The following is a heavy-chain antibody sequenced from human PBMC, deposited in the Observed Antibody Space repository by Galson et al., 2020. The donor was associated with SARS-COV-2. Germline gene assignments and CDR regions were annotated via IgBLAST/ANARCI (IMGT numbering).Heavy chain of an antibody. Sequence: GEYLKIPCAASGFTFSDYYMSWIRQAPGKGLEWVSYIRHSGSSMYYADSVKGRFTISRDNAKNSLYLQMNSLRAEDTAVYYCVRGGRGNNAYYYCGLDVWGQGSTVCVSS. D-gene: IGHD1-20*01. CDR2: IRHSGSSM. J-gene: IGHJ6*02. V-gene: IGHV3-11*01. CDR1: GFTFSDYY. CDR3: VRGGRGNNAYYYCGLDV.